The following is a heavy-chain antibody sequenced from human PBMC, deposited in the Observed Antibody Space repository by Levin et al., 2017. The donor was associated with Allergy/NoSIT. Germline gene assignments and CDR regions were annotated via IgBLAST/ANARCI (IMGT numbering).Heavy chain of an antibody. Sequence: SETLSLTCTVSGGSISTTNYYWAWIRQSPGQGLEWIGTISYSGTSYYKSSLTNRVTISVDTSKNQYSLKLSSVTAADAAVYYCASLIRGLGYTYGSYDFWGQGTLVTVSS. CDR2: ISYSGTS. CDR1: GGSISTTNYY. V-gene: IGHV4-39*01. D-gene: IGHD5-18*01. J-gene: IGHJ4*02. CDR3: ASLIRGLGYTYGSYDF.